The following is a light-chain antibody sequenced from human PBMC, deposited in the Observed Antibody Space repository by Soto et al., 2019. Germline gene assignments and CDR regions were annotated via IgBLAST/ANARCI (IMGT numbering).Light chain of an antibody. CDR3: QKYDSAPRT. Sequence: DIPMTQSPSSLSASVGDRVTITCRASQGINIYLAWYQQKPGKVPKLLIYSASTLQSGVPSRFRGSGSGTDFTLTISSLQPEDVATYYCQKYDSAPRTFGPGTKVDIK. CDR2: SAS. J-gene: IGKJ3*01. CDR1: QGINIY. V-gene: IGKV1-27*01.